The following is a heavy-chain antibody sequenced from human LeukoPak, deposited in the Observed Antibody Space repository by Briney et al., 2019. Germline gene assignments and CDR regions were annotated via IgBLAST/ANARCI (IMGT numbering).Heavy chain of an antibody. CDR2: IYYSGSTNYNPYYSGST. CDR1: DGSISGYY. V-gene: IGHV4-59*01. CDR3: ARDWGVEGRPGYMDV. D-gene: IGHD6-6*01. Sequence: SETLSLTCTVSDGSISGYYWTWIRQPPGKGLEWIGHIYYSGSTNYNPYYSGSTNYNPSLKSRVTISVDTSKNQFSLKLSSVTAADTAVYFCARDWGVEGRPGYMDVWGKGTTVTVSS. J-gene: IGHJ6*03.